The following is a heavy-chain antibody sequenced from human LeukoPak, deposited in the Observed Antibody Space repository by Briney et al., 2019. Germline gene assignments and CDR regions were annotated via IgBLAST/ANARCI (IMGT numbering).Heavy chain of an antibody. CDR2: ISHDSGIR. Sequence: GGSLRLSCAASGFIFSRDSMNWVRQAPGKGLEWISYISHDSGIRYYADSVRGRFTISRDNARSSLYLQMHSLRAEDTAVYYCVRDNPRCCGVVPANIDDSWGQGTLVTVSS. CDR1: GFIFSRDS. V-gene: IGHV3-48*01. J-gene: IGHJ4*02. D-gene: IGHD2-15*01. CDR3: VRDNPRCCGVVPANIDDS.